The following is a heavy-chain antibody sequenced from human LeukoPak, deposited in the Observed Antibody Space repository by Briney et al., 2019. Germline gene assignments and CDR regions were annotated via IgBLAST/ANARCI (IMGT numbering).Heavy chain of an antibody. CDR2: INPNSGGT. V-gene: IGHV1-2*02. Sequence: GASVKVSCKASGYTFTVYYMHWVRQAPGQGLELMGWINPNSGGTNYAQKFQGRVTMTRDTAISTAYMELSRLRSAATAVYSCARDPSSGGDYWGQGTLVPVSS. D-gene: IGHD6-19*01. J-gene: IGHJ4*02. CDR3: ARDPSSGGDY. CDR1: GYTFTVYY.